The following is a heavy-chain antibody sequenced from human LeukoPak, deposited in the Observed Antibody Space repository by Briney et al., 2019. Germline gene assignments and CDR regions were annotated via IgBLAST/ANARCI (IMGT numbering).Heavy chain of an antibody. CDR1: GGSISSSS. D-gene: IGHD4-17*01. CDR2: ISYDGSNK. Sequence: LSLTCTVSGGSISSSSYYWGWIRQAPGKGLEWVAVISYDGSNKYYADSVKGRFTISRDNSKNTLYLQMNSLRAEDTAVYYCARERLRRLDDYYYYGMDVWGQGTTVTVSS. J-gene: IGHJ6*02. CDR3: ARERLRRLDDYYYYGMDV. V-gene: IGHV3-30-3*01.